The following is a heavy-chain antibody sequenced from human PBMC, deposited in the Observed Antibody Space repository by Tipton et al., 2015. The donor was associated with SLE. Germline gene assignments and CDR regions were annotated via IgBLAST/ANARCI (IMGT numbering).Heavy chain of an antibody. D-gene: IGHD2-8*01. Sequence: TLSLTCAVYGGSFSDYSWSWIRQPPGKGLEWIGEINHSGSTNYNPSLKSRVTISIDTSKNQFSLRLSFVTAADTAVYYCARDCTTGVCYPTSFDYWGQGTLVTVSP. J-gene: IGHJ4*02. CDR1: GGSFSDYS. CDR2: INHSGST. V-gene: IGHV4-34*01. CDR3: ARDCTTGVCYPTSFDY.